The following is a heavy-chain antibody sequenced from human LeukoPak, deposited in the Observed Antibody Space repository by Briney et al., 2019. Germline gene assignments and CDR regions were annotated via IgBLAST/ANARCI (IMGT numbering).Heavy chain of an antibody. V-gene: IGHV3-23*01. CDR1: GFTLSSYV. D-gene: IGHD6-6*01. J-gene: IGHJ6*02. CDR3: AKYSSTSNYYYGLDV. CDR2: VSAVDSST. Sequence: GGSLRLSCVAAGFTLSSYVMTWVRQAPGKGLGWVSSVSAVDSSTYYADSVKGRLTISRDNSKNTLYLQMNSLRAEDTALYYCAKYSSTSNYYYGLDVWGQGTTVTVSS.